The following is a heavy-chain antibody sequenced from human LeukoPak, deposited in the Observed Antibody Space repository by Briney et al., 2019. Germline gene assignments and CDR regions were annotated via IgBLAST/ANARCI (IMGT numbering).Heavy chain of an antibody. CDR2: ISSSSSYM. V-gene: IGHV3-21*01. CDR1: GFTFSSYS. D-gene: IGHD3-16*01. Sequence: GGSLRLSCTASGFTFSSYSMNWVRQAPGKGLEWVSSISSSSSYMYYEDSVKGRFTIPRDTAKNSLYLQMHSLRAQDTAVYYCARDALGFDYWGQGTLVTVSS. J-gene: IGHJ4*02. CDR3: ARDALGFDY.